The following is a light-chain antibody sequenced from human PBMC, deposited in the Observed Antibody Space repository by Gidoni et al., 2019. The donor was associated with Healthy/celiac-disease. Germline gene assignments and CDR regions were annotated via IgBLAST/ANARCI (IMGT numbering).Light chain of an antibody. J-gene: IGLJ2*01. CDR1: SSNIGAGYD. CDR2: GNS. V-gene: IGLV1-40*01. CDR3: QSYDSSLSHVV. Sequence: QSVLTQPPSVSGAPGQRVTISCTGSSSNIGAGYDVHWYQQLPGTAPKLLIYGNSNRPSGVPDRFSGSKSGTSASLAITGLQAEDEADYYCQSYDSSLSHVVFGGGTKLTV.